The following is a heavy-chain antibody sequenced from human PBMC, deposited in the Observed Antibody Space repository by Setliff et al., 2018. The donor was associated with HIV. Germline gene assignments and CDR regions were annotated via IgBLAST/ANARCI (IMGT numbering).Heavy chain of an antibody. Sequence: SETLSLTCTVSGGSISSYSWSWIRQPPAKGLAWIGYIYTSGSTNYNPSLKSRDTISVDTSENQFSLKLTSVTAADTAMYFCARDATSEGYMDVWGKGTTVTVSS. CDR3: ARDATSEGYMDV. V-gene: IGHV4-4*08. J-gene: IGHJ6*03. CDR1: GGSISSYS. CDR2: IYTSGST.